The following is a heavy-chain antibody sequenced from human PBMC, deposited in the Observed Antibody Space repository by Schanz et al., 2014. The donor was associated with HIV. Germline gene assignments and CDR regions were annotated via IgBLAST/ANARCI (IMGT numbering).Heavy chain of an antibody. V-gene: IGHV3-30*03. J-gene: IGHJ4*02. CDR3: ARDCHGGVYYGDYVCY. CDR1: GFTFSSYG. D-gene: IGHD4-17*01. CDR2: VSYDGSNK. Sequence: VQLVESGGGVVQPGRSLRLSCAASGFTFSSYGIHWVRQAPGKGLEGGAVVSYDGSNKYYADSVKGRFTISRDNSKNTLYLQMNSLRAEDTAVYYCARDCHGGVYYGDYVCYWGQGTLVTVSS.